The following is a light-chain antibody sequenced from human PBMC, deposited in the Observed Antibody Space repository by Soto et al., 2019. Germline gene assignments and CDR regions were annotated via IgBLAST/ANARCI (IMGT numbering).Light chain of an antibody. Sequence: EIVLTQSPGTLSLSLRERATLSCRASQSVSSSYLAWYQQKPGQAPRLLIYGASSRATGIPDRFSGSGSGTDFTLTISRLEPEDFAVYYCQQYGSSPPLTFGGGTKVEIK. CDR3: QQYGSSPPLT. CDR1: QSVSSSY. V-gene: IGKV3-20*01. CDR2: GAS. J-gene: IGKJ4*01.